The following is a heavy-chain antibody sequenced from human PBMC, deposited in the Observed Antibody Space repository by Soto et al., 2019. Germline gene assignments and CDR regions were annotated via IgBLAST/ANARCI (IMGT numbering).Heavy chain of an antibody. CDR2: IYYSGST. D-gene: IGHD3-9*01. CDR1: GGSISRYY. V-gene: IGHV4-59*08. Sequence: PSETLSLTCTVSGGSISRYYWSWIRQPPGKGLEWIGYIYYSGSTNYNPSLKSRVTISVDTSKNQFSLKLSSVAAADTAVYYCASFDILTGYYSFNYWGQGTLVTVSS. J-gene: IGHJ4*02. CDR3: ASFDILTGYYSFNY.